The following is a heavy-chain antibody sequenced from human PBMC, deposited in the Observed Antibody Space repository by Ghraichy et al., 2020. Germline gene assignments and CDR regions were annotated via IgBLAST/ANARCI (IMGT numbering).Heavy chain of an antibody. D-gene: IGHD1-14*01. CDR2: IYSGGSI. Sequence: GGSLRLSCAASGFTVSSNYMSWVRQAPGKGLEWVSIIYSGGSIFYADSVKGRFTISRDNSKNTLCLQMNSLRAEDTAVYYCARQRNQLYAFDIWGQGTMVTVSS. V-gene: IGHV3-66*04. CDR1: GFTVSSNY. J-gene: IGHJ3*02. CDR3: ARQRNQLYAFDI.